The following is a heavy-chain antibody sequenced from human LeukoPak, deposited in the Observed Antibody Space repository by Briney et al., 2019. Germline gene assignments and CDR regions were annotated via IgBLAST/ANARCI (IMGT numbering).Heavy chain of an antibody. CDR3: ASVRITMVRGASNWFDP. CDR2: FDPEDGET. CDR1: GYTLTELS. Sequence: ASVKVSCKVSGYTLTELSMHWVRQAPGKGLEWMGGFDPEDGETIYAQKFQDRVTMTEDTSTDTAYMELSSLRSEDTAVYYCASVRITMVRGASNWFDPWGQGTLVTVSS. D-gene: IGHD3-10*01. V-gene: IGHV1-24*01. J-gene: IGHJ5*02.